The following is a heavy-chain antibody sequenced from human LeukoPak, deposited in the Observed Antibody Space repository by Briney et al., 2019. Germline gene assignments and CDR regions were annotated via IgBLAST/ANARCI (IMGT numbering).Heavy chain of an antibody. CDR1: GYTFTNYG. D-gene: IGHD4-11*01. Sequence: ASVKVSYKASGYTFTNYGVSWVRQAPGQGLEWMGWISAYNGYTNYAQKFQFRVTMTTDTSTSIAYMELRSLTSDDTAAYYCARDKAVTTELTQYFHHWGQGTLVTVSS. J-gene: IGHJ1*01. CDR3: ARDKAVTTELTQYFHH. V-gene: IGHV1-18*01. CDR2: ISAYNGYT.